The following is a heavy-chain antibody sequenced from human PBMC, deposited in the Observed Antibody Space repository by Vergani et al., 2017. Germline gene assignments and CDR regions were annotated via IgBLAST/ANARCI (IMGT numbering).Heavy chain of an antibody. Sequence: QVQLVESEGGVVQPGRSLTLSCVASGFTFSSHGMHWVRQAPGKGLEWVAVIWYDGSNKYYGDYVKGRFTISRDNSKNTLYLQMKSLRVEDTAVYYCARWGNEKRLDSWGQGTLVTVSS. D-gene: IGHD1-1*01. CDR3: ARWGNEKRLDS. CDR2: IWYDGSNK. V-gene: IGHV3-33*01. J-gene: IGHJ5*01. CDR1: GFTFSSHG.